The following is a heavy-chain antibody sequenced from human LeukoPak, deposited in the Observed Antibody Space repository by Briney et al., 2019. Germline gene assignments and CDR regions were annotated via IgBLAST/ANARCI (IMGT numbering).Heavy chain of an antibody. J-gene: IGHJ5*02. D-gene: IGHD6-13*01. CDR3: ARVLGSSWFSRGNWFDP. CDR1: GGSISSYY. Sequence: SETLSLTCTVSGGSISSYYWSWIRQPAGKGLEWIGRIYTSGSTNYNPSLKSRVTMSVDTSKNQFSLKLSSVTAADTAVYYCARVLGSSWFSRGNWFDPWGQGTLVTVSS. CDR2: IYTSGST. V-gene: IGHV4-4*07.